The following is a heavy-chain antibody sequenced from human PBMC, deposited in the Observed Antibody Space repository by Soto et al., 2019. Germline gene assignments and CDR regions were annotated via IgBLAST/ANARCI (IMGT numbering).Heavy chain of an antibody. Sequence: QAHLAQSGAEVKKPGSSVTVSCKASGGTFNSYGISWVRQAPGQGLDWMGVIIPLYGTVNYAQKFQGRVSITADKYTSTAYMDLSSLRSDDTAVYYCARVRVIRGVIPSHFGLWGQGTQVTVSS. J-gene: IGHJ4*02. CDR1: GGTFNSYG. V-gene: IGHV1-69*06. CDR2: IIPLYGTV. D-gene: IGHD3-10*01. CDR3: ARVRVIRGVIPSHFGL.